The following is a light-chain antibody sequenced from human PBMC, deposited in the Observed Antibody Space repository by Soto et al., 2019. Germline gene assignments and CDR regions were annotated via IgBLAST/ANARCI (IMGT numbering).Light chain of an antibody. Sequence: RVSQSSSTYLNWYQQTPRIATKLLIYAAPSLQSGVPSIFIGSGSGTDFTLAVSGLQPEDFSTYHCQQSYRTPLTFGQGTK. CDR3: QQSYRTPLT. CDR1: QSSSTY. CDR2: AAP. V-gene: IGKV1-39*01. J-gene: IGKJ1*01.